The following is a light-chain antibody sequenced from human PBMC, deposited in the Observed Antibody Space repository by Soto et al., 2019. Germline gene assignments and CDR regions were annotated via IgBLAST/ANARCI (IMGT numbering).Light chain of an antibody. CDR1: SSDIGRYNY. J-gene: IGLJ1*01. CDR3: SSYISSRTYV. V-gene: IGLV2-14*01. CDR2: DVS. Sequence: ALTQPASVSGSPGQSITISCIGTSSDIGRYNYVSWYQQYPGKAPKFMIYDVSNRPSGVSNRFSGSKSGNTASLTISGLQAEDEADYYCSSYISSRTYVFGTGTKVTV.